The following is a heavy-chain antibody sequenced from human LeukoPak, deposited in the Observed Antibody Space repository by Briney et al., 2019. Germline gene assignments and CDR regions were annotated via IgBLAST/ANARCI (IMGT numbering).Heavy chain of an antibody. Sequence: PGGSLRLSCAASEFTFSNYGMHWVRQAPGKGPEWLAVISYTGDTKYYADSVMGRFTISRDNSKNTLYLQMNSLRAEDTAVYYCAKGEVVVVVAATPLDYWGQGTLVTVSS. CDR3: AKGEVVVVVAATPLDY. V-gene: IGHV3-30*18. CDR1: EFTFSNYG. CDR2: ISYTGDTK. D-gene: IGHD2-15*01. J-gene: IGHJ4*02.